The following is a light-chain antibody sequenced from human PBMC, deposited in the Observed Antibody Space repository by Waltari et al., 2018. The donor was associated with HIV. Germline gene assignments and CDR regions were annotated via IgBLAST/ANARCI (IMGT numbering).Light chain of an antibody. CDR3: AVWDDRLTTWV. J-gene: IGLJ3*02. Sequence: QSVLTQPPSASGTPGQRVTMSCSGSSSVSGSNYVSWYQQVPGTAPQLLIYRNNQRPLGRPDRFSGSKSGTLASLAISGLRSEDEADYYCAVWDDRLTTWVFGGGTKLTVL. V-gene: IGLV1-47*01. CDR2: RNN. CDR1: SSVSGSNY.